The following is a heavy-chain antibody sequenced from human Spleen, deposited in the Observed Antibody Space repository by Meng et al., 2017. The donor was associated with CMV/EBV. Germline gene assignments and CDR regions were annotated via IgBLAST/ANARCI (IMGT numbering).Heavy chain of an antibody. CDR2: INTDGRST. CDR1: GFMFSRHW. J-gene: IGHJ4*02. Sequence: GESLKISCAASGFMFSRHWMHWVRQAPGKGLVWVARINTDGRSTTYADSVKGRFTISRDNAKNPLFPQMISLRAEDTSLYYCASWDYCNTSGYKRTNLDYWGQGTLVTVSS. CDR3: ASWDYCNTSGYKRTNLDY. V-gene: IGHV3-74*01. D-gene: IGHD3-22*01.